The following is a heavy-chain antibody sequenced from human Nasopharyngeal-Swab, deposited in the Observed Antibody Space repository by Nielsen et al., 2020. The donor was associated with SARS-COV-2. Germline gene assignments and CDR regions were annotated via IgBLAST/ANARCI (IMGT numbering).Heavy chain of an antibody. CDR3: ASHVSSSTAGYYYYYMDV. CDR2: IWYDGSSK. CDR1: GFSFTSFG. J-gene: IGHJ6*03. V-gene: IGHV3-33*01. D-gene: IGHD6-6*01. Sequence: GESLKISCAASGFSFTSFGMHWVRQAPGKGPEWVAIIWYDGSSKYYADSVRGRFTISRDNTRNTLYLQMTSLRAEDTAVYYCASHVSSSTAGYYYYYMDVWGNGTTVTVSS.